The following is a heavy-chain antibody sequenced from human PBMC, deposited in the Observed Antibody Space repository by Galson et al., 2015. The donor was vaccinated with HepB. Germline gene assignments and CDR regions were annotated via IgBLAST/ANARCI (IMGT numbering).Heavy chain of an antibody. CDR3: AKDQGDGYRSYYYYYGMDV. CDR1: GYTISNIY. Sequence: SLRLSCAASGYTISNIYVSWVRQAPGKGLEWVSLIYSDGSTYYADSVKGRFTISRDNSKNTLYLQMNSLRPEDTAVYYCAKDQGDGYRSYYYYYGMDVWGQGTTVTVSS. V-gene: IGHV3-66*02. CDR2: IYSDGST. J-gene: IGHJ6*02. D-gene: IGHD5-24*01.